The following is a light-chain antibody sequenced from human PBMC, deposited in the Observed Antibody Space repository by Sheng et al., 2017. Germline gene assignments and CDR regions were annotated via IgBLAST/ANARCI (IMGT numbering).Light chain of an antibody. CDR3: QRTYTPGT. CDR2: SVS. Sequence: DIQLTQSPSSLSASVGDRVTITCRVSQDISSYLNWYRQKPGKVPNLLIYSVSNLQSGVPFRFSGSGSGTDFTLTISSLQPEDVATYYGQRTYTPGTFGQGTKVEIK. J-gene: IGKJ1*01. V-gene: IGKV1-27*01. CDR1: QDISSY.